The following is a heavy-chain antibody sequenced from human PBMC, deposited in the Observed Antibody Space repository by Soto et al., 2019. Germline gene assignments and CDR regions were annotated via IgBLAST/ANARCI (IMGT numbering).Heavy chain of an antibody. CDR3: ASEVVYAYYDSSGYYQHFDY. CDR2: IYYSGST. Sequence: SETLSLTCTVSGGSISSGGYYWSWIRQHPGKGLEWIGYIYYSGSTYYNPSLKSRVTISVDTSKNQFSLKLSSVTAADTAVYYCASEVVYAYYDSSGYYQHFDYWGQGTLVTVSS. CDR1: GGSISSGGYY. D-gene: IGHD3-22*01. J-gene: IGHJ4*02. V-gene: IGHV4-31*03.